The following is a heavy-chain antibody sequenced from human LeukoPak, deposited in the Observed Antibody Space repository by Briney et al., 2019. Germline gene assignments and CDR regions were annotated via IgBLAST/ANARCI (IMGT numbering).Heavy chain of an antibody. CDR1: GGSISSYY. D-gene: IGHD3-22*01. CDR3: ALGRGYYYSFDY. V-gene: IGHV4-34*01. J-gene: IGHJ4*02. CDR2: INHSGST. Sequence: SETLSLTCTVSGGSISSYYWSWIRQPPGKGLEWIGEINHSGSTNYNPSLKSRVTISVDTSKNQFSLKLSSVTAADTAVYYCALGRGYYYSFDYWGQGTLVTVSS.